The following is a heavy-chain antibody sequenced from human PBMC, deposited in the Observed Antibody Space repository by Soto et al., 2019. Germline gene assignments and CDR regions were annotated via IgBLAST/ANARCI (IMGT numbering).Heavy chain of an antibody. CDR1: GGTFSTSA. CDR3: ARDKDRQQLGGNYYYILDV. CDR2: IMPVFATP. J-gene: IGHJ6*02. D-gene: IGHD3-3*02. V-gene: IGHV1-69*12. Sequence: QVQLMRSGDEVKKPGSSVKVSCKASGGTFSTSAISWVRQAPGEGLEWVGGIMPVFATPDYAQKFQGRVTISADESTTTAYLELTSLTTDDTAVYYCARDKDRQQLGGNYYYILDVWGQGTAITVSS.